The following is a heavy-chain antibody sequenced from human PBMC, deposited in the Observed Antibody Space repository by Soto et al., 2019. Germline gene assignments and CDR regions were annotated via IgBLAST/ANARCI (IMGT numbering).Heavy chain of an antibody. CDR2: IYYSGKT. Sequence: SETLSLTCSLSGASITSTTYFWAWIRQPPGKGLEWVGSIYYSGKTHCNPSLKSRTTISVDRSRNQFSLQVSSVTAADTAVYYCAKNLPRTGRFDYWGQGTVVTVSS. V-gene: IGHV4-39*01. CDR1: GASITSTTYF. J-gene: IGHJ4*02. CDR3: AKNLPRTGRFDY.